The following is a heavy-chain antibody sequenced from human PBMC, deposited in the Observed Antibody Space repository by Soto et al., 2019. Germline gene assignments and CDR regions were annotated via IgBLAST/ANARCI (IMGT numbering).Heavy chain of an antibody. J-gene: IGHJ4*02. CDR3: ARVLRYSSSSGTFDY. D-gene: IGHD6-6*01. CDR2: IYYSGST. CDR1: GGSVSSGSYY. Sequence: SETLSLTCTVSGGSVSSGSYYWSWIRQPPGKGLEWIGYIYYSGSTNYNPSLKSRVTISVDTSKNQFSLKLSSVTAADTAMYYCARVLRYSSSSGTFDYWGQGTLVTVSS. V-gene: IGHV4-61*01.